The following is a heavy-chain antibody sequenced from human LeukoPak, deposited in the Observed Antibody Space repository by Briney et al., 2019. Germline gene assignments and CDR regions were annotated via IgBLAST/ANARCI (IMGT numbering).Heavy chain of an antibody. CDR1: GGSISSYY. D-gene: IGHD6-19*01. Sequence: PSETLSLTCTVSGGSISSYYWSWIRQPAGKGLEWIGRIYTSGSTNYNPSLKSRVTMSVDTSKNQFSLKLSSVTAADTAVYYCAREGDSSGWYWFDPWGQGTLVTVSS. CDR3: AREGDSSGWYWFDP. CDR2: IYTSGST. J-gene: IGHJ5*02. V-gene: IGHV4-4*07.